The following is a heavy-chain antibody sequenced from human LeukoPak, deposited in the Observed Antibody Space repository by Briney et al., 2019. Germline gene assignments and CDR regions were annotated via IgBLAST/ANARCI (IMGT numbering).Heavy chain of an antibody. Sequence: PGGSLRLSCAASGFTFSSYWMGWVRQAPGKGLEWVANIKRDGSEKYYGDSVKGRFTVSRDNAKNSLYLQMNSLRAEDTAVYYRARDKEAAVDFWSGYLPLWGQGTLVTVSS. CDR3: ARDKEAAVDFWSGYLPL. CDR1: GFTFSSYW. J-gene: IGHJ4*02. V-gene: IGHV3-7*01. CDR2: IKRDGSEK. D-gene: IGHD3-3*01.